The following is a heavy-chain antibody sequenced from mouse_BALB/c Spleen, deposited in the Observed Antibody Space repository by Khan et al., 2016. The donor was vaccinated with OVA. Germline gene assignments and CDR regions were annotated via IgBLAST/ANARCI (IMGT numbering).Heavy chain of an antibody. CDR1: GFTFSSYA. Sequence: LVESGGGLVKPGGSLKLSCAASGFTFSSYAVSLIRQTPEKRLEWVASINSGGSTYYPDSVKFRFTISRDDARNILYLQMSSLRSEDTAMYYCTRLVDYWGQGTSVTVSS. J-gene: IGHJ4*01. CDR3: TRLVDY. CDR2: INSGGST. V-gene: IGHV5-6-5*01.